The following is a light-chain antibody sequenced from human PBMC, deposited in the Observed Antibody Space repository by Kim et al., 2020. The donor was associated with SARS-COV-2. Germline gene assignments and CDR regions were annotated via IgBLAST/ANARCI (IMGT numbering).Light chain of an antibody. CDR3: CSYAGSSTWV. J-gene: IGLJ3*02. CDR1: SSDVGSYNL. Sequence: GQSITISRTGTSSDVGSYNLVSWYQQHQGNAPKLMIYEVSKRPSGVSNRFSGSKSGNTASLTISGLQAEDEADYYCCSYAGSSTWVFGGGTQLTVL. V-gene: IGLV2-23*02. CDR2: EVS.